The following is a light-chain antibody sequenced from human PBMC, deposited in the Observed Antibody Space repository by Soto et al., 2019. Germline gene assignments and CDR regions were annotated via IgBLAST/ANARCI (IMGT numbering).Light chain of an antibody. CDR2: VEGTGSY. J-gene: IGLJ3*02. CDR3: ETWDRSAWV. V-gene: IGLV4-60*03. Sequence: QSVLTQSSSASASPGSSVKLTCTLSSGHSTYIIAWHQQQPGKAPRFLMKVEGTGSYNKGSGVPDRFSGSSSGADRYLTISNVLSEDEADYYCETWDRSAWVFGGGTKVTVL. CDR1: SGHSTYI.